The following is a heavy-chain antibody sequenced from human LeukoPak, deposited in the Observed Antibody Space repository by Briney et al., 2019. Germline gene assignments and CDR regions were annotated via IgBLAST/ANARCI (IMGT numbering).Heavy chain of an antibody. CDR1: GFIFDDYG. Sequence: PGGSLRLSCAASGFIFDDYGMSWVRQAPGKGLEWVSAISGSGGSTYYADSVKGRFTISRDNSKNTLYLQMSSLRAEDTAVYYCAKDKGDFWSGHHYWGQGTLVTVSS. V-gene: IGHV3-23*01. D-gene: IGHD3-3*01. J-gene: IGHJ4*02. CDR3: AKDKGDFWSGHHY. CDR2: ISGSGGST.